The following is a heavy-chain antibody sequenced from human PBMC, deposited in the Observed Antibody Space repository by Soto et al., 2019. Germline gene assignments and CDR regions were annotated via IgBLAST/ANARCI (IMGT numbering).Heavy chain of an antibody. CDR2: IIPIVTTP. CDR1: GGTFSSYA. D-gene: IGHD3-3*01. CDR3: ARVSYNFSSRYHYYGMDV. Sequence: QVRLVQSGAEGKKPGSSVKVSCEASGGTFSSYAVTWGRQAPGQGLEWMGGIIPIVTTPNYAQKFQGRLTISAEKSTSTSYMELSSLRSEDTGVYYCARVSYNFSSRYHYYGMDVWGQGPTVIVSS. V-gene: IGHV1-69*06. J-gene: IGHJ6*02.